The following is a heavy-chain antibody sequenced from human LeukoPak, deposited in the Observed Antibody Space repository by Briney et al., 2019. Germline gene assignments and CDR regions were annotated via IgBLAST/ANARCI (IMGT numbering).Heavy chain of an antibody. D-gene: IGHD2-15*01. V-gene: IGHV4-61*02. CDR2: IYTSGST. CDR3: ARVDLRYCSGGSCPFDY. CDR1: GCSISSGSYY. J-gene: IGHJ4*02. Sequence: TLSLTCTVSGCSISSGSYYWSWIRQPAGKGLEWIGRIYTSGSTNYNPSLKSLVTISVDTSKNQFSMKLSSVTAADTAVYYCARVDLRYCSGGSCPFDYWGQGTLVTVSS.